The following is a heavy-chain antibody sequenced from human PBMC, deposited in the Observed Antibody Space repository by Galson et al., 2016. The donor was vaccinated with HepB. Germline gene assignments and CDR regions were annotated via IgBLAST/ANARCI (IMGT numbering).Heavy chain of an antibody. J-gene: IGHJ4*02. CDR3: ARSRFDGSGSHYNAEFDS. D-gene: IGHD3-10*01. CDR1: GGTFSSYA. V-gene: IGHV1-69*13. Sequence: SVKVSCKASGGTFSSYAISWVRQAPGQGLEWMGGIIPIFGTANYAQNFQGRVTITADYSTSAAYMELGSLRSEDTAMYYCARSRFDGSGSHYNAEFDSWGQGTLVTVSS. CDR2: IIPIFGTA.